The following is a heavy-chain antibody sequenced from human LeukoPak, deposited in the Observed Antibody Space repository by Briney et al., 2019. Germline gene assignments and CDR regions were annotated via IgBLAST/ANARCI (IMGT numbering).Heavy chain of an antibody. CDR2: INHSGST. J-gene: IGHJ6*02. V-gene: IGHV4-34*01. D-gene: IGHD6-13*01. CDR3: ARGPRSARSWLYYYYGMDV. Sequence: PSETLSLTCAVYGGSFSGYYWSWIRQPPGKGLEWIGEINHSGSTNYNPSLKSRVTISVDTSKNQSSLKLSSVTAADTAVYYCARGPRSARSWLYYYYGMDVWGQGTTVTVSS. CDR1: GGSFSGYY.